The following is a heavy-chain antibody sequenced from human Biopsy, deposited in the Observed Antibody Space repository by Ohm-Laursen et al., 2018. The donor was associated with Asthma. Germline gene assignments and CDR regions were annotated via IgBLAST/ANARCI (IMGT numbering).Heavy chain of an antibody. D-gene: IGHD3-16*02. CDR3: ARGGSRGLWGTYRYPWDY. J-gene: IGHJ4*02. Sequence: GTLSLTCTVSGDSISNGGYYMSWIRQAPGKGLEWVSYISWSSSYTNYADSVKGRFTISRDNAKNSLFLQMNSLRAEDTAVYYCARGGSRGLWGTYRYPWDYWGQGTLVTVSS. CDR1: GDSISNGGYY. CDR2: ISWSSSYT. V-gene: IGHV3-11*06.